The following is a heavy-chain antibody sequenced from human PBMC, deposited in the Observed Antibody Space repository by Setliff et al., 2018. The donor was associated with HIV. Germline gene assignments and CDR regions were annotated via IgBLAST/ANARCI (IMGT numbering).Heavy chain of an antibody. D-gene: IGHD2-2*01. V-gene: IGHV4-39*07. CDR1: GGSISRGSYH. CDR2: VYHTGST. Sequence: PSETLSLTCTVSGGSISRGSYHWDWVRQPPGKGLEWIGSVYHTGSTYYNPSLKSRVTMSADTSKNQFSLKLSSVTAADTAVYYCASSPAWRSDFGLHTFDYWGQGTLVTVSS. CDR3: ASSPAWRSDFGLHTFDY. J-gene: IGHJ4*02.